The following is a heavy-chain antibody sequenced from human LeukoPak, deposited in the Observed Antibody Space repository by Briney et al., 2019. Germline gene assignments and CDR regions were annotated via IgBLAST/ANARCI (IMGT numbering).Heavy chain of an antibody. J-gene: IGHJ6*02. V-gene: IGHV3-7*05. D-gene: IGHD6-13*01. Sequence: GGSLRLSCTASGFTFNNYWMSWVRQTPDKGLEWVANIKQDESETVYVDSVKGRFTISRDNAQTSLYLQVSSPRAEDTAVYYCARDPYSSSWSYGMDVWGQGTTVTVSS. CDR1: GFTFNNYW. CDR2: IKQDESET. CDR3: ARDPYSSSWSYGMDV.